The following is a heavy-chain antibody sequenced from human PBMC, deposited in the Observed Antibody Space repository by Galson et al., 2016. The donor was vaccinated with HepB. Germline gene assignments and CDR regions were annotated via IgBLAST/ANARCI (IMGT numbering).Heavy chain of an antibody. CDR3: AAGYNWDF. CDR1: GGSISSGDYY. J-gene: IGHJ1*01. V-gene: IGHV4-61*08. CDR2: IYYSGST. D-gene: IGHD5-18*01. Sequence: ETLSLTCTVSGGSISSGDYYWSWIRQPPGKGLEWIGYIYYSGSTNYNPSLKSRVTISGDTSKNQFSLMLNDVTAADTAVCYCAAGYNWDFWGQGALVTVSS.